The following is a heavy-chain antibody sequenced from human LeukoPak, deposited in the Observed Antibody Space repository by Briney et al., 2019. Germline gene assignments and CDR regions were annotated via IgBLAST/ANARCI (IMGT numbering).Heavy chain of an antibody. V-gene: IGHV1-2*04. CDR1: GYTFTVYY. CDR2: INPNSGGT. J-gene: IGHJ4*02. D-gene: IGHD3-9*01. CDR3: ARARPYYDILTGSSFDY. Sequence: ASLSVSSTASGYTFTVYYMHGVRQAPGQGGERMGWINPNSGGTNNAQKFQGWVTMTRDTSISTAYMELSRLRSDDTAVYYCARARPYYDILTGSSFDYWGQGTLVTVSS.